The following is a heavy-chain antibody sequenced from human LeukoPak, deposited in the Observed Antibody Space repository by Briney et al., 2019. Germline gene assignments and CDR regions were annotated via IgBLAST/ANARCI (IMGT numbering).Heavy chain of an antibody. V-gene: IGHV3-23*01. J-gene: IGHJ4*02. CDR2: ISGSGGST. Sequence: PGGSLRLSCAASGFTFSSYAMSWVRQVPGKGLEWVSGISGSGGSTFYADSVKGRFTISRDNSKNTLYLQMNSLKTEDTAVYYCRSITDDGGNFSDHWGQGTLVTLSS. D-gene: IGHD4-23*01. CDR3: RSITDDGGNFSDH. CDR1: GFTFSSYA.